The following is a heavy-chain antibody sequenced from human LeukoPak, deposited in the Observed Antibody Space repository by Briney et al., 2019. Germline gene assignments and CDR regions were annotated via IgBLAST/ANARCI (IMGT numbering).Heavy chain of an antibody. J-gene: IGHJ4*02. CDR2: IRYDGSNK. CDR1: GFTFSSYG. D-gene: IGHD3-3*01. Sequence: AGGSLRLSCAASGFTFSSYGMHWVRQAPSKGLEWVAFIRYDGSNKYYADSVKGRFTISRDNSKNTLYLQMNSLRAEDTAVYYCAKGYDFWSRGDYWGQGTLVTVSS. CDR3: AKGYDFWSRGDY. V-gene: IGHV3-30*02.